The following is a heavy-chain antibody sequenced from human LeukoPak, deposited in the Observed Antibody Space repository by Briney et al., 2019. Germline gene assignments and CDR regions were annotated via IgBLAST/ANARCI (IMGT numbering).Heavy chain of an antibody. J-gene: IGHJ5*02. Sequence: PSETLSLTCTVSGYSISSGYYWGWIRQPPGKGLEWIGSIYHSGSTYYNPSLKSRVTISVDTSKNQLSLKLSSVTAADTAVYYCARPRYYYGSGSYNWFDPWGQGTLVTVSS. V-gene: IGHV4-38-2*02. CDR2: IYHSGST. CDR3: ARPRYYYGSGSYNWFDP. CDR1: GYSISSGYY. D-gene: IGHD3-10*01.